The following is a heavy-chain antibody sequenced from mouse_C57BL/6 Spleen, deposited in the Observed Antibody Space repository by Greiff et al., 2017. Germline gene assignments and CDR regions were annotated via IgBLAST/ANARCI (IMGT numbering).Heavy chain of an antibody. D-gene: IGHD1-1*01. CDR1: GYTFTSYW. CDR2: IYPGNSDT. J-gene: IGHJ2*01. CDR3: TGYYGSSHTFYYFDY. V-gene: IGHV1-5*01. Sequence: EVQLQQSGTVLARPGASVKMSCKTSGYTFTSYWMHWVKQRPGQGLEWIGAIYPGNSDTSYNQKFKGKAKLTAVTSASTAYMELSSLTNEDSAVYYCTGYYGSSHTFYYFDYWGQGTTLTVSS.